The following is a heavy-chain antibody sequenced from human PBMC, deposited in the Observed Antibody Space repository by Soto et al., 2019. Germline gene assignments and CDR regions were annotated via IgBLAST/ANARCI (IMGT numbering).Heavy chain of an antibody. CDR2: MNPNSGNT. CDR1: GYTFRYDD. CDR3: ARVGAWALRHLDY. J-gene: IGHJ4*02. V-gene: IGHV1-8*01. D-gene: IGHD3-16*01. Sequence: ASVKVSCKASGYTFRYDDIIWVRQATGQGLEWMGWMNPNSGNTGYAQKFQGRITMTRNTSISTAYMEMNSLTSEDTAVYYCARVGAWALRHLDYWGQGTRVTVSS.